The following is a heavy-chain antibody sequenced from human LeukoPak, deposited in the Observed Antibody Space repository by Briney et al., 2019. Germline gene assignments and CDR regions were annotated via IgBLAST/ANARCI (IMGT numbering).Heavy chain of an antibody. CDR3: TRDRGSYYHIDY. Sequence: GGSLRLSCTASGFTFGDYAMSWVRQAPGKGLEWVGFIRSKAYGATTEYAASVKGRFTISRDDSKSIAYLQMNSLKTEDTAVYYCTRDRGSYYHIDYWGQGTLVTVSS. CDR1: GFTFGDYA. V-gene: IGHV3-49*04. J-gene: IGHJ4*02. CDR2: IRSKAYGATT. D-gene: IGHD3-10*01.